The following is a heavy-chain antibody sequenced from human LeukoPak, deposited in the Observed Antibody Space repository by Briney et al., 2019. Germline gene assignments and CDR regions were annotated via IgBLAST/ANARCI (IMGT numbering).Heavy chain of an antibody. CDR3: ARDGAGGSDWYFDL. V-gene: IGHV4-30-4*01. J-gene: IGHJ2*01. CDR1: GGSISSGDYY. Sequence: SQTLSLTCTVSGGSISSGDYYWSWIRQPPGKGLEWIGYIYYSGSTYYNPSLKSRVTISVDTSKNQFSLKLSSVTAADTAVYYCARDGAGGSDWYFDLWGRGTLVAVSS. D-gene: IGHD3-10*01. CDR2: IYYSGST.